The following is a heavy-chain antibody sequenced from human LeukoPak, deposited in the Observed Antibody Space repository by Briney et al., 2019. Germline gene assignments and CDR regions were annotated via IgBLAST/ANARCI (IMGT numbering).Heavy chain of an antibody. V-gene: IGHV1-46*01. J-gene: IGHJ6*04. CDR3: ARDSPGRYCSSTSCHSYYGMDV. CDR1: GYTFTSYY. D-gene: IGHD2-2*02. Sequence: ASVKVSCKASGYTFTSYYMHWVRQAPGQGLEWMGIINPSGGSTSYAQKFQGRVTMTRDTSTSTVYMELSSLRSEDTAVYYCARDSPGRYCSSTSCHSYYGMDVWGKGTTVTVSS. CDR2: INPSGGST.